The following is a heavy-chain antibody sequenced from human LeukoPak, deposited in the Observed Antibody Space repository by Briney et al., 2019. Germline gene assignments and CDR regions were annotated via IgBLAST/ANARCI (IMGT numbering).Heavy chain of an antibody. CDR2: ISAYNGNT. Sequence: ASVKVSCKASGYTFTSYGISWVRQAPGQGLEWMGWISAYNGNTNYAQKLQGRVTMTRDTSISTAYMELSRLRSDDTAVYYCARDPQHIVVVTAYNWFDPWGQGTLVTVSS. CDR1: GYTFTSYG. V-gene: IGHV1-18*01. CDR3: ARDPQHIVVVTAYNWFDP. J-gene: IGHJ5*02. D-gene: IGHD2-21*02.